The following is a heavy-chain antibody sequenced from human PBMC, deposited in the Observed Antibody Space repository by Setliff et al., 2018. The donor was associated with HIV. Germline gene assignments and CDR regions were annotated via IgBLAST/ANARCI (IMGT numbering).Heavy chain of an antibody. CDR3: ATDLKGSQSYYYGSGSYSGFDP. J-gene: IGHJ5*02. CDR2: FDPEDGET. V-gene: IGHV1-24*01. Sequence: ASVKVSCKVSGYTLTELSMHWVRQAPGKGLEWMGGFDPEDGETIYAQKFQGRVTMTEDTSTDTAYMELSSLRSEDTAVYYCATDLKGSQSYYYGSGSYSGFDPWGQGTLVTVYS. CDR1: GYTLTELS. D-gene: IGHD3-10*01.